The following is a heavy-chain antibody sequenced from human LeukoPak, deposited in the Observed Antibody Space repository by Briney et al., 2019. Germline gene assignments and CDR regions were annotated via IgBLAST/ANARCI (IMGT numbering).Heavy chain of an antibody. V-gene: IGHV4-59*01. CDR1: GGSFSGYY. J-gene: IGHJ4*02. D-gene: IGHD4-17*01. CDR2: IYYSGST. Sequence: SETLSLTCAVYGGSFSGYYWSWIRQPPGKGLEWIGYIYYSGSTNYNPSLKSRVTISVDTSKNQFSLKLSSVTAADTAVYYCARDLFRVTTAFDYWGQGTLVTVSS. CDR3: ARDLFRVTTAFDY.